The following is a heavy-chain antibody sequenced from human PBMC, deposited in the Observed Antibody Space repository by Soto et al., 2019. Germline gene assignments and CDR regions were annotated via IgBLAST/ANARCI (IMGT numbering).Heavy chain of an antibody. D-gene: IGHD6-6*01. J-gene: IGHJ5*02. CDR3: ARSIAARPRALDP. CDR1: GGTFSSYA. Sequence: SVKVSCRACGGTFSSYAISWVRQAPGQGLEWMGGIIPIFGTANYAQKFQGRVTITADESTSTAYMELSSLRSEDTAVYYCARSIAARPRALDPWGQGTLVTVS. CDR2: IIPIFGTA. V-gene: IGHV1-69*13.